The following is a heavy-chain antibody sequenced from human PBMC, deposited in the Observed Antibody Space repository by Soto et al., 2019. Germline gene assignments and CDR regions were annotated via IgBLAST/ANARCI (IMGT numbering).Heavy chain of an antibody. CDR2: IKQDGSEK. V-gene: IGHV3-7*01. Sequence: EVQLVESGGGLVQPGGSLRLSCAASGFTFSSYWMSWVRQAPGKGLEWLANIKQDGSEKYYVESVKGRFTMSRDNAKNSLYQQMNSLRAEDTAVYYCARGRCTNGVCYTRFHYFDYWGQGNLVTVSS. D-gene: IGHD2-8*01. J-gene: IGHJ4*02. CDR3: ARGRCTNGVCYTRFHYFDY. CDR1: GFTFSSYW.